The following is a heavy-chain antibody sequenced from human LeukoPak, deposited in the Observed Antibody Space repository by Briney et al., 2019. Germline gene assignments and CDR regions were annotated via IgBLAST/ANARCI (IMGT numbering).Heavy chain of an antibody. D-gene: IGHD2-2*01. Sequence: GESLKISCKVSGYSFTTYWIGWVRQMPGKGLEWMGIIYPGDSVTKYSPSFQGQVTISADKPIRTAYLQWSSLKASDTAMYYCARLGPGYCSSTSCYSYFDYWGQGTLVTVSS. J-gene: IGHJ4*02. CDR3: ARLGPGYCSSTSCYSYFDY. V-gene: IGHV5-51*01. CDR1: GYSFTTYW. CDR2: IYPGDSVT.